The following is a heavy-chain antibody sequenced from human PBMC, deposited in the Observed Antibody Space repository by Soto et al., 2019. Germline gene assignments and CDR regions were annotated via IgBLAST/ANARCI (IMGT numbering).Heavy chain of an antibody. V-gene: IGHV1-2*02. CDR3: AKSHSAYHYHAMDA. Sequence: ASVKVSCKTSRYIFTGYYMHWVRQAPGQGLEWMGWINPNSGDTNYAQRFKGRVSMTSDTSINTAYLELSRLRPGDTAVFFCAKSHSAYHYHAMDAWGQGTTVTVSS. J-gene: IGHJ6*02. CDR2: INPNSGDT. CDR1: RYIFTGYY.